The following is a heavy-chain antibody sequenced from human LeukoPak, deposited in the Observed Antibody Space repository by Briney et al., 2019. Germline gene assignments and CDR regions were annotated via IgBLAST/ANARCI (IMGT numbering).Heavy chain of an antibody. Sequence: PSETLSLTCTVSGGSISSGGYYWSWIRQHPGKGLEWIGYIYYSGSTYYNPSLKSRVTISVDTSKNQFSLKLSSVTAADTAVYYCARDTTRYGMDVWGQGTTVTVSS. D-gene: IGHD1-1*01. V-gene: IGHV4-31*03. CDR3: ARDTTRYGMDV. CDR1: GGSISSGGYY. CDR2: IYYSGST. J-gene: IGHJ6*02.